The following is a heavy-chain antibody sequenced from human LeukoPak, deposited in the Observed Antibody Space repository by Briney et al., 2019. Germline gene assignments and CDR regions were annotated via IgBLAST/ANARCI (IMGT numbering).Heavy chain of an antibody. CDR3: ARVGSSGWYLIY. D-gene: IGHD6-19*01. Sequence: SETLSLTCTVSGGSISSYYWSWIRQPPGKGLEWIGYIYYSGSTNYNPSLKSRVTISVDTSKNQFSLKLSSVTAADTAVYYCARVGSSGWYLIYWGQGTLVTVSS. J-gene: IGHJ4*02. V-gene: IGHV4-59*01. CDR2: IYYSGST. CDR1: GGSISSYY.